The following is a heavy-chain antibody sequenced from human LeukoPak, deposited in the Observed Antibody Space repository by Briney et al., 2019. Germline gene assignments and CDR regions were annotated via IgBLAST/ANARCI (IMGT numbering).Heavy chain of an antibody. V-gene: IGHV1-46*01. D-gene: IGHD3-16*01. CDR3: AREISKGGLDY. J-gene: IGHJ4*02. CDR1: GYTFTWYN. CDR2: INPSGGST. Sequence: ASVKVSCKASGYTFTWYNVHWVRQAPGHGLEWMGIINPSGGSTTFPQKFQGRVTMTRDTSTSTVYMEMSSLRSEDTAVYYCAREISKGGLDYWGQGTLVTVSS.